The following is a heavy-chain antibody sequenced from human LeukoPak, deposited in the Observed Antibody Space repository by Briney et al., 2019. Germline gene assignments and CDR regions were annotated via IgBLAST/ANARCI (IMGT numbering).Heavy chain of an antibody. D-gene: IGHD5-24*01. Sequence: SETLSLTCTVSGGSISSYYWTWIRQPPGKGLEWIGYIYYSGSTNYNPSLKSRVTISVDTSKTQFSLKLSSATPADTAVYYCARGYDYNPYWGQGTLVTVSS. J-gene: IGHJ4*02. CDR1: GGSISSYY. CDR2: IYYSGST. V-gene: IGHV4-59*01. CDR3: ARGYDYNPY.